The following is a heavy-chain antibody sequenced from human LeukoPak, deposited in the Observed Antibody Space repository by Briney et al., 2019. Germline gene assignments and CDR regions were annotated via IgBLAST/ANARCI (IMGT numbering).Heavy chain of an antibody. Sequence: ASVKVSCKASGYTFTGYYMHWVRQAPGQGLEWMGRINPDSGGTNYAQKFQGRVTMTRDTSISTAYMELSRLRSDDTAVYYCARGYCSSTSCYGSWFDPWGQGTLVTVSS. V-gene: IGHV1-2*06. D-gene: IGHD2-2*01. CDR2: INPDSGGT. J-gene: IGHJ5*02. CDR1: GYTFTGYY. CDR3: ARGYCSSTSCYGSWFDP.